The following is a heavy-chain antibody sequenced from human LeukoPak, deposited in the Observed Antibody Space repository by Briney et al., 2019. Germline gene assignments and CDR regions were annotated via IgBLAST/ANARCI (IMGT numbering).Heavy chain of an antibody. D-gene: IGHD1-26*01. CDR1: GFTFSSYS. CDR2: ISSSSSYI. CDR3: ARGPCGSYWLSWFDP. Sequence: GGSLRLSCAASGFTFSSYSMNWVRQAPGKGLEWVSSISSSSSYIYYADSVKGRFTISRDNAKNSLYLQMNSLRAEDTAVYYCARGPCGSYWLSWFDPWGQGTLVTVSS. J-gene: IGHJ5*02. V-gene: IGHV3-21*01.